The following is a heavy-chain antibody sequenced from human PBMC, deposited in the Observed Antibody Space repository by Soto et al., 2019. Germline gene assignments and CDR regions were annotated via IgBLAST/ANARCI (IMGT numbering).Heavy chain of an antibody. Sequence: QVQLVQSGAEVKKPGASVKVSCKASGYTFTSYYMHWVRQAPGQGLEWMGIINPSGGSTSYAQKFQGRVTMTNNTSTSSVYMELSSLRSEDTAVYYCARALLWFGESTFAFDIWGQGTMVTVSS. J-gene: IGHJ3*02. CDR2: INPSGGST. CDR1: GYTFTSYY. D-gene: IGHD3-10*01. CDR3: ARALLWFGESTFAFDI. V-gene: IGHV1-46*01.